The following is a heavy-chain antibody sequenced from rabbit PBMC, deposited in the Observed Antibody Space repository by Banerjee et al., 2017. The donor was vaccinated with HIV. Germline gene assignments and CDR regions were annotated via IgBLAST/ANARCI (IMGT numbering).Heavy chain of an antibody. CDR1: GFSFSSSYY. J-gene: IGHJ4*01. Sequence: QSLGESGGDLVKPGASLTLTCTVSGFSFSSSYYMCWVRQAPGKGLEWIACIYAGSSGITYYANWAKGRFTISKTSSTTVTLQMTSLTAADTATYFCARISRMLVVIDLWGPGTLVTVS. V-gene: IGHV1S40*01. CDR2: IYAGSSGIT. CDR3: ARISRMLVVIDL. D-gene: IGHD4-2*01.